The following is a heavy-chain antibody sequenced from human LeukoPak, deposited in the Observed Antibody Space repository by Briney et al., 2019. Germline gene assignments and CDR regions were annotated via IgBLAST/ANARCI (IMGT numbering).Heavy chain of an antibody. Sequence: PGGSLRLSCAASGFTFSSYDMHWVRQAPGKGLEWVAVISYDGSSKYYADSVKGRFTISRDNSKDTLYLQMNSLRAEDTAVYYCARARSSYGYGDAFDIWGQGTMVTVSS. CDR2: ISYDGSSK. CDR3: ARARSSYGYGDAFDI. D-gene: IGHD5-18*01. CDR1: GFTFSSYD. J-gene: IGHJ3*02. V-gene: IGHV3-30*03.